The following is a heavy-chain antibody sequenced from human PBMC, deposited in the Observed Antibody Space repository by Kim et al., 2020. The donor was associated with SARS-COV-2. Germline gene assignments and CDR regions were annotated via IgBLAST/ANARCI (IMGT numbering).Heavy chain of an antibody. CDR3: ARDRGGYYGSGSYRPHYFDY. CDR2: ISYDGSNK. J-gene: IGHJ4*02. Sequence: GGSLRLSCAASGFTFSSYAMHWVRQAPGKGLEWVAVISYDGSNKYYADSVKGRFTISRDNSKNTLYLQINSLRAEDTAVYYCARDRGGYYGSGSYRPHYFDYWGQGTLVTVSS. D-gene: IGHD3-10*01. V-gene: IGHV3-30*04. CDR1: GFTFSSYA.